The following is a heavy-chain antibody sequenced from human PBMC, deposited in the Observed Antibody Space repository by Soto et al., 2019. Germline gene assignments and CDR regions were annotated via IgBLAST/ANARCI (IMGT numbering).Heavy chain of an antibody. CDR2: IYWDDGK. D-gene: IGHD3-9*01. CDR1: GFSLSTSGVG. V-gene: IGHV2-5*02. CDR3: AHKGPEDWPLDY. Sequence: QITLKESGPTLVRPTQTLTLTCAFSGFSLSTSGVGVGWIRQPPGKALEWLAVIYWDDGKHYSPSLRSRLTITKDTPKNQAVLTMTNMDPMDTGTYYCAHKGPEDWPLDYWGQGTLVTVSS. J-gene: IGHJ4*02.